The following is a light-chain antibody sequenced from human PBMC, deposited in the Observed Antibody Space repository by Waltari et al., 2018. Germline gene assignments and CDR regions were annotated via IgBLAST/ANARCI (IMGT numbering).Light chain of an antibody. CDR2: EVR. Sequence: QSALTQPPSVSGSPGQSVTISCTGTSLDVGSYNRLSWYQQPPGTAPKLMIYEVRNRPSGVPDRFSGSKSGNTASLTISGLQAEDEADYYCSSYTSSSTYVFGTGTKVTVL. CDR1: SLDVGSYNR. J-gene: IGLJ1*01. CDR3: SSYTSSSTYV. V-gene: IGLV2-18*02.